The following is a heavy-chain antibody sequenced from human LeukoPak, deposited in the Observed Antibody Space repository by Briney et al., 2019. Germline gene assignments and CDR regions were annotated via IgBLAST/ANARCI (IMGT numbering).Heavy chain of an antibody. D-gene: IGHD6-19*01. CDR2: VYHSGSI. CDR3: ARGVAGTSWFDY. Sequence: SETLSLTCAVSGGSISSSNWCSWVRQPPGKGREWIGEVYHSGSINYNPSLKSRVTISLDKSKNQFSLKLTSVTAADTAVYYCARGVAGTSWFDYWGQGTLVTVSS. CDR1: GGSISSSNW. J-gene: IGHJ4*02. V-gene: IGHV4-4*02.